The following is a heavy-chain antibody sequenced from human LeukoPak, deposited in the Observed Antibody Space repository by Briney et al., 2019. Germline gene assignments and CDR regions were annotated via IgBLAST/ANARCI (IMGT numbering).Heavy chain of an antibody. CDR1: GYTFTSYY. J-gene: IGHJ4*02. CDR3: ASVVPTMYYFDY. Sequence: ASVKVSCKASGYTFTSYYMHWVRQAPGQGLEWMGIINPSGGSTSYAQKFQGRVTMTRDMSTSTVYMELSSLRSEDTAVYYCASVVPTMYYFDYWGQGTLVTVSS. D-gene: IGHD3-10*02. CDR2: INPSGGST. V-gene: IGHV1-46*01.